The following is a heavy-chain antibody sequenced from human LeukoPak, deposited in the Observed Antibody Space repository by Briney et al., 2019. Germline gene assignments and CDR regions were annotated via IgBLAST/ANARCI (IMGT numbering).Heavy chain of an antibody. D-gene: IGHD6-13*01. Sequence: GGSLRLSCAASGFTFSDYYMSWIRQAPGKGLEWVSYISGSGSTIYYADSVKGRFTISRDNAKNSLYLQMNSLRAEDTAVYYCAKTRGRAAAGFDYWGQGTLVTVSS. V-gene: IGHV3-11*01. CDR2: ISGSGSTI. CDR1: GFTFSDYY. CDR3: AKTRGRAAAGFDY. J-gene: IGHJ4*02.